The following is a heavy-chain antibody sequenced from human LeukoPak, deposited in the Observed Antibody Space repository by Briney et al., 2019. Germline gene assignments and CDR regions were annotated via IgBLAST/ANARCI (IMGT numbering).Heavy chain of an antibody. CDR1: GFTFSSYG. CDR2: IKQDGSEK. CDR3: AREDIVVVPAAISSGYYCYGMDV. Sequence: GGSLRLSCAASGFTFSSYGMHWVRQAPGKGLEWVANIKQDGSEKYYVDSVKGRFTISRDNAKNSLYLQMNSLRAEDTAVYYCAREDIVVVPAAISSGYYCYGMDVWGQGTTVTVSS. J-gene: IGHJ6*02. D-gene: IGHD2-2*02. V-gene: IGHV3-7*01.